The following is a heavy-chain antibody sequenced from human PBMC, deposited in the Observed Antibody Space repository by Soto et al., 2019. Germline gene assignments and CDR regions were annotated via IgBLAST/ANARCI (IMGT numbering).Heavy chain of an antibody. V-gene: IGHV2-5*02. Sequence: QITLKESGPTLVKPTQTLTLTCTFSGFSLSTSGVGVGWIRQPPGKALEWLALIYWDDDKRYSPSLKSRLTITKDTSKNRVVLTMTSMDPVDTATYYCAHRLAGLDYYDSSGSVFDPWGQGTLVTVSS. CDR3: AHRLAGLDYYDSSGSVFDP. CDR1: GFSLSTSGVG. CDR2: IYWDDDK. J-gene: IGHJ5*02. D-gene: IGHD3-22*01.